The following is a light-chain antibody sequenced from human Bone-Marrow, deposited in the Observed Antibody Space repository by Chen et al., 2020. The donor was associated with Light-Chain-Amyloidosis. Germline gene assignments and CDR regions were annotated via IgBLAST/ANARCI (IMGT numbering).Light chain of an antibody. J-gene: IGLJ3*02. V-gene: IGLV6-57*01. CDR3: QSYQGSSQGV. CDR1: SGSIATNY. Sequence: NFMLTPPHSVSYSPGKTVLISFPRSSGSIATNYVQWYQQRPGSSPTTVIYEDDQRPSGVPDRFSGSIDRSSNSASLTISGLKTEDEADYYCQSYQGSSQGVFGGGTKLTVL. CDR2: EDD.